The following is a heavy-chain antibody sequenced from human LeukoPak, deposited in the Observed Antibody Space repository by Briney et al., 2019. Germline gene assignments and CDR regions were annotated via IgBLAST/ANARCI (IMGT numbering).Heavy chain of an antibody. CDR1: GGSISPYY. CDR3: SRESGPYCPFGH. J-gene: IGHJ5*02. CDR2: IYYSGRT. Sequence: PSKTLSLTCTVSGGSISPYYWTWIRQSPGKALEWIGYIYYSGRTSYNPSLKSRVTMSVDTSKNQFSLQLSSVTAADTAVYYCSRESGPYCPFGHWGQGTLVAVTS. V-gene: IGHV4-59*01. D-gene: IGHD1-26*01.